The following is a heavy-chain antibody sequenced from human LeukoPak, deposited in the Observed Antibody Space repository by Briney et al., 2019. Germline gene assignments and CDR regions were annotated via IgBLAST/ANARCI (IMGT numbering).Heavy chain of an antibody. J-gene: IGHJ4*02. CDR1: GLTFSSYS. CDR3: ARGLVPAAGSSYLYFDY. V-gene: IGHV3-21*01. D-gene: IGHD2-2*01. CDR2: ISSSSSYI. Sequence: PGGSLRLSCAASGLTFSSYSMNWVRQAPGKGLEWVSSISSSSSYIYYADSVKGRFTISRDNAKNSLYLQMNSLRAEDTAVYYCARGLVPAAGSSYLYFDYWGQGTLVTVSS.